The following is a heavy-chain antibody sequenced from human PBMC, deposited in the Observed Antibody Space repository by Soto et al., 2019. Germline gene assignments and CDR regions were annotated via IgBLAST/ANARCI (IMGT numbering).Heavy chain of an antibody. CDR3: ARDTISGSYSFDY. V-gene: IGHV3-64*01. Sequence: EVQLVESGGGLVQPGGSLRLSCAASGFTFSSYVMYWVRQAPGKGLEYVSAISSNGGSTYYANSVKGRFTISRDNSKNTLYLQMGSLRAEDMAVYYCARDTISGSYSFDYWGPGTLVTVSS. J-gene: IGHJ4*02. CDR2: ISSNGGST. CDR1: GFTFSSYV. D-gene: IGHD1-26*01.